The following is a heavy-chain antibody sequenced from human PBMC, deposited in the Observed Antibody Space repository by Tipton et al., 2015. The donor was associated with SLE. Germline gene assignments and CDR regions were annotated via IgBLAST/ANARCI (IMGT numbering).Heavy chain of an antibody. CDR2: IWYDGSEK. V-gene: IGHV3-33*01. D-gene: IGHD2-15*01. CDR3: ARDIGGCSGGSCYSD. J-gene: IGHJ4*02. CDR1: GFTFSSYG. Sequence: SLRLPCAASGFTFSSYGIHWVRQAPGKGLEWVTLIWYDGSEKYYAESVRGRFTISRDNSKNTLYLQMYSLRVEDTAVYYCARDIGGCSGGSCYSDWGQGTLVTVSS.